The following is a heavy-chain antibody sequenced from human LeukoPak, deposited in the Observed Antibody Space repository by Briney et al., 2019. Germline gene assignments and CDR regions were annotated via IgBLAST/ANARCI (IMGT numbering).Heavy chain of an antibody. CDR2: IIPIFGTA. D-gene: IGHD4-17*01. CDR1: GGTFSSHA. CDR3: ARGWDYGDQRGNLDY. V-gene: IGHV1-69*13. Sequence: ASVKVSCKASGGTFSSHAISWVRQAPGQGLEWMGGIIPIFGTANYAQKFQGRVTITAVESMSTAYVELRSLRSDDTAVYYCARGWDYGDQRGNLDYWGQGTLITVSS. J-gene: IGHJ4*02.